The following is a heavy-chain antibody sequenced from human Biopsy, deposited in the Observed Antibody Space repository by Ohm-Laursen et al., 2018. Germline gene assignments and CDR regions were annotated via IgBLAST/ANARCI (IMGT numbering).Heavy chain of an antibody. V-gene: IGHV3-30*18. CDR2: IFYDGSNT. D-gene: IGHD5-18*01. Sequence: SLRLSCTASGFTFNDVYMHWVRQAPGKGLEWVAFIFYDGSNTYYADSVKGRFTISRDNSRDTLYLQMSSLGAEDTAVYYCAKDRYNYTPIGGFSMDVWGQGTTVTVSS. CDR3: AKDRYNYTPIGGFSMDV. J-gene: IGHJ6*02. CDR1: GFTFNDVY.